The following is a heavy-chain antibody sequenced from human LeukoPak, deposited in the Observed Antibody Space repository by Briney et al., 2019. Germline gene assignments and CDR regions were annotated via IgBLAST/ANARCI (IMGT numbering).Heavy chain of an antibody. CDR2: IGGSGGST. D-gene: IGHD1-7*01. V-gene: IGHV3-23*01. Sequence: GGSLRLSCTASGFTTHYWLSWVRQAPGKGLEWVSVIGGSGGSTYYADSVKGRFTISRDNSKNTLYLQMSSLRAEDTAVYYCAKKKRELRGFDYWGQGTLVTVSS. CDR1: GFTTHYW. J-gene: IGHJ4*02. CDR3: AKKKRELRGFDY.